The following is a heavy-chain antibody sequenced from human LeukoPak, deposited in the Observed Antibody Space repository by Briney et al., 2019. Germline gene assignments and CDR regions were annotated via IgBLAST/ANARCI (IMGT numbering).Heavy chain of an antibody. J-gene: IGHJ4*02. CDR1: GGSFSGYY. Sequence: PSETLSLTCAVYGGSFSGYYWSWIRQPPGKGLEWIGEINHSGSTNYNPSLKSRVTIPVDTSKNQFSLKLSSVTAADTAVYYCASGAVFHYGDFFDYWGQGTLVTVSS. D-gene: IGHD4-17*01. CDR2: INHSGST. CDR3: ASGAVFHYGDFFDY. V-gene: IGHV4-34*01.